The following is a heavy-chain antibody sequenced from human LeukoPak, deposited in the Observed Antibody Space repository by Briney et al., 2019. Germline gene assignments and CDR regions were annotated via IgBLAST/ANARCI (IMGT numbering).Heavy chain of an antibody. J-gene: IGHJ4*02. V-gene: IGHV3-30-3*01. Sequence: PGRSLRLSCAASGFTFSSYAMHWVRQAPGKGLEWVAVISYDRSNKYYADSVKGRFTISIDNSKNTLYLQMNSLRAEDTAVYYCARDLEPQELLWFGGFDYWGQGTLVTVSS. CDR1: GFTFSSYA. D-gene: IGHD3-10*01. CDR3: ARDLEPQELLWFGGFDY. CDR2: ISYDRSNK.